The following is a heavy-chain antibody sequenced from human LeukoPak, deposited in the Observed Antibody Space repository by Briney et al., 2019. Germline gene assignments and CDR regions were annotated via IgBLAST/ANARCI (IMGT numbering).Heavy chain of an antibody. J-gene: IGHJ5*02. CDR2: IKQDGSEK. V-gene: IGHV3-7*01. Sequence: GGSLRLSCAASGFTFSSYWTSWVRQAPGKGLEWVANIKQDGSEKYYVDSVKGRFTISRDNAKNSLYLQMNSLRAEDTAVYYCTRVIVAATHWFDPWGQGTLVTVSS. CDR3: TRVIVAATHWFDP. CDR1: GFTFSSYW. D-gene: IGHD2-21*01.